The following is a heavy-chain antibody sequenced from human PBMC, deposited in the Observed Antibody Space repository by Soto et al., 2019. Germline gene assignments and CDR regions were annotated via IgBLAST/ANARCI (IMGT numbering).Heavy chain of an antibody. J-gene: IGHJ4*02. Sequence: EVQLLESGGGLVQPGGSLRLSCAASGFTFDSYAMSWVRQAPGKGLEWVSGIRGTGDSTYYADSVKGRFTISRDNSKNTLYLQMNSLRAEDTAVYYCARGTYRSKTDFDYWGQGTLVTVSS. D-gene: IGHD6-13*01. CDR3: ARGTYRSKTDFDY. V-gene: IGHV3-23*01. CDR1: GFTFDSYA. CDR2: IRGTGDST.